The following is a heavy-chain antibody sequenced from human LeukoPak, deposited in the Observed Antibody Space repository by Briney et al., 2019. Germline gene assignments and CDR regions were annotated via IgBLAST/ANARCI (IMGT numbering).Heavy chain of an antibody. Sequence: GGSLRLSCAASGFTFSSYSMNWVRQAPGKGLEWVSYISSSSSTIYYADSVKGRFTISRDNAKNSLYLQMNSLRDEETAVYYCARDPEYYDFWGCSLRGPISFDIWGQRAMVTVSS. V-gene: IGHV3-48*02. CDR2: ISSSSSTI. J-gene: IGHJ3*02. CDR3: ARDPEYYDFWGCSLRGPISFDI. D-gene: IGHD3-3*01. CDR1: GFTFSSYS.